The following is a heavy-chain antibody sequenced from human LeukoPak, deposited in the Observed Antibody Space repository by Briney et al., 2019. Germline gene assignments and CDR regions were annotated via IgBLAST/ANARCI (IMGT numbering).Heavy chain of an antibody. CDR1: GFTFSGYW. V-gene: IGHV3-7*01. CDR3: ATTYNYYMDV. J-gene: IGHJ6*03. Sequence: PGGSLRLSCAASGFTFSGYWMSWVRQAPGKGLGWVANIKQDGSEKYYVDSVKGRFTISRDNAKNSLYLQMNSLRAEDTAVYYCATTYNYYMDVWGKGTTVTVSS. CDR2: IKQDGSEK.